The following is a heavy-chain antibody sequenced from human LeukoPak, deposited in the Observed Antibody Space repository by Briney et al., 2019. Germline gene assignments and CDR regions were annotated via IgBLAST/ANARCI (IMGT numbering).Heavy chain of an antibody. D-gene: IGHD5-12*01. CDR1: GYTFTSYG. J-gene: IGHJ4*02. CDR3: ARIPRQDIVATYDY. CDR2: ISAYNGNT. V-gene: IGHV1-18*01. Sequence: ASVKVSCKASGYTFTSYGISWVRQAPGQGLEWMGWISAYNGNTNHAQKLQGRVTMTTDTSTSTAYMELRSLRSDDTAVYYCARIPRQDIVATYDYWGQGTLVTVSS.